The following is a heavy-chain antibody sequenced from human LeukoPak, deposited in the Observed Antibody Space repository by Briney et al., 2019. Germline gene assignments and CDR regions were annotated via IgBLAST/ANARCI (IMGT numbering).Heavy chain of an antibody. D-gene: IGHD6-19*01. CDR3: AKDMVPQWLVRDYYYYGMDV. V-gene: IGHV3-23*01. J-gene: IGHJ6*02. CDR2: ISGGGDST. CDR1: GFTFSSYV. Sequence: GGSLRLSCAASGFTFSSYVMSWVRQAPGKGLEWVSVISGGGDSTYYADSVKGRFTISRDNSKNTLYLQMNSLRAEDTAVYYCAKDMVPQWLVRDYYYYGMDVWGQGTTVTVSS.